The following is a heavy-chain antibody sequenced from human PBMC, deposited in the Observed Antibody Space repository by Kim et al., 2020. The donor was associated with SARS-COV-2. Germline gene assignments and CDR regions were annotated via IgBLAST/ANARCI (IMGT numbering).Heavy chain of an antibody. J-gene: IGHJ3*02. Sequence: GGSTYYADSLKGRFTNSKDNSENTLYLQMNSLRAEDTAVYYWAREAYAFDIWGQGTMVTVSS. CDR2: GGST. V-gene: IGHV3-66*01. CDR3: AREAYAFDI.